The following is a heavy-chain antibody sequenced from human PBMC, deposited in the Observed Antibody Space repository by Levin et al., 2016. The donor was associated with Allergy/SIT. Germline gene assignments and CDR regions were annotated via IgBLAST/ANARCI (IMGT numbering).Heavy chain of an antibody. D-gene: IGHD3-22*01. CDR3: ARDNYYDSTGSYPY. Sequence: ASVKVSCKASGYTFNSHGISWVRQAPGQGLEWMGWISTYNTNTHYAQKFQDRVTVTTDTSTNTAYMELRSLRSDDTAVYYCARDNYYDSTGSYPYWGQGTLVTVSS. V-gene: IGHV1-18*01. J-gene: IGHJ4*02. CDR2: ISTYNTNT. CDR1: GYTFNSHG.